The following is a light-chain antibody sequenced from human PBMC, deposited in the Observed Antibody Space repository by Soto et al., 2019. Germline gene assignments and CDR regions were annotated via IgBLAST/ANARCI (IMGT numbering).Light chain of an antibody. V-gene: IGKV3-11*01. CDR3: QQRSNWPIT. CDR1: QSVSSY. Sequence: EIVLTQSPGTLSLSPGERATLSCRASQSVSSYYLAWYQQKPGQAPRLLIYDTSNRATGIPARFSGSGSGTDFTLTINNLDPEDFAVYYCQQRSNWPITFGQGTRLEI. J-gene: IGKJ5*01. CDR2: DTS.